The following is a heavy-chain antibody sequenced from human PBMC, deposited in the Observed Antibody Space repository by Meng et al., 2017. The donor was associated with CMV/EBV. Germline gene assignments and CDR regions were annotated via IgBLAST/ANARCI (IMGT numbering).Heavy chain of an antibody. CDR2: IYPGDSDT. Sequence: KVSCKGSGYSFTSYWIGWVRQMPGKGLEWMGIIYPGDSDTRYSPSFQGQVTISADKSIGTAYLQWSSLKASDTAMYYCASRTRTHAFDIWGQGTMVTVSS. CDR3: ASRTRTHAFDI. D-gene: IGHD3/OR15-3a*01. V-gene: IGHV5-51*01. CDR1: GYSFTSYW. J-gene: IGHJ3*02.